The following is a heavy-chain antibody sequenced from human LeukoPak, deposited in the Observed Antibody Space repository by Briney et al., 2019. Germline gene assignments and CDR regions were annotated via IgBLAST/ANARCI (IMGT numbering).Heavy chain of an antibody. CDR3: ARDFEGYDSSSYFDY. V-gene: IGHV3-30-3*01. Sequence: GGSLRLSCAASGFTFSSYAMSWGRQAPGKGLEWVAVISYDGSNKYYADSVKGRFTISRDNSKNTLYLQMNSLRAEDTAVYYCARDFEGYDSSSYFDYWGQGTLVTVSS. D-gene: IGHD3-22*01. CDR2: ISYDGSNK. CDR1: GFTFSSYA. J-gene: IGHJ4*02.